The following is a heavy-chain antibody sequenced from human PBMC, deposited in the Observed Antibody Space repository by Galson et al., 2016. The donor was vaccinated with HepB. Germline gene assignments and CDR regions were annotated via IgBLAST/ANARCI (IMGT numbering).Heavy chain of an antibody. D-gene: IGHD5-18*01. Sequence: TLSLTCTVSGASVSSAGHYWHWIRQRPGKGLEWIGYTYYVGSPYYSPSLKSRISMSLDMSKNQFSLSLRSVTAADTALYYCARDAGYSFGLGFFDNWGQGTLVTVSS. CDR1: GASVSSAGHY. CDR3: ARDAGYSFGLGFFDN. CDR2: TYYVGSP. J-gene: IGHJ4*02. V-gene: IGHV4-31*03.